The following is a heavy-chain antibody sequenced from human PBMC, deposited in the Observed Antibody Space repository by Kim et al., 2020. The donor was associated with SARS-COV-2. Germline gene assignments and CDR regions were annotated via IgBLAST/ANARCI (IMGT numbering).Heavy chain of an antibody. Sequence: GGSLRLSCAASGFTFNRHAMHWVRQAPGKGLDWVAVILSDGRNKAYADSVRGRFTISRDNSENTVYLQLNSLRPEDTAVYYCVNDLDGAVGISLDSWGQG. CDR2: ILSDGRNK. CDR1: GFTFNRHA. CDR3: VNDLDGAVGISLDS. J-gene: IGHJ4*02. V-gene: IGHV3-30-3*02. D-gene: IGHD4-17*01.